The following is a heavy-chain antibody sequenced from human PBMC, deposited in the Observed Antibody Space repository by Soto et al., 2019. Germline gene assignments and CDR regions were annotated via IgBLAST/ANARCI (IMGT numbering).Heavy chain of an antibody. V-gene: IGHV1-18*01. Sequence: QVQLGQSGAEVKKPGASVKVSCKASGYTFTTYGISWVRQAPGQGLEWMGWVSAYNGDTKYEQNLQGRVTMTADTSTSIAYMELRSLRSDDTAVYYCARAGEPPYYGMDVWGQGTTVTVSS. CDR1: GYTFTTYG. D-gene: IGHD7-27*01. CDR3: ARAGEPPYYGMDV. CDR2: VSAYNGDT. J-gene: IGHJ6*02.